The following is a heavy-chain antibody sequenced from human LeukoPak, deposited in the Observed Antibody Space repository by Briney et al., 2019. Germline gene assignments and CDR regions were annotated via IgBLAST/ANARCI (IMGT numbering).Heavy chain of an antibody. J-gene: IGHJ4*02. CDR2: ISSNGGST. CDR3: ARGRTMVRGVIITSPFDY. D-gene: IGHD3-10*01. Sequence: GGSLRLSCAASGFTFSSYAVSWVRQAPGKGLEYVSAISSNGGSTYYANSVKGRFTISRDNSKDTLYLQMGSLRAEDMAVYYCARGRTMVRGVIITSPFDYWGQGTLVTVSS. CDR1: GFTFSSYA. V-gene: IGHV3-64*01.